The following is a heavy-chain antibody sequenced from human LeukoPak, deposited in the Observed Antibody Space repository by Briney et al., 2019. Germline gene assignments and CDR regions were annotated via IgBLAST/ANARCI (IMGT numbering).Heavy chain of an antibody. D-gene: IGHD3-10*01. CDR1: GFTFDDYA. V-gene: IGHV3-9*01. J-gene: IGHJ3*02. CDR2: ISWNSGSI. CDR3: AKGVRITMVRGAFDI. Sequence: GGSLRLSCAASGFTFDDYAMHWVRHAPGKGLEWVSGISWNSGSIGYADSVKGRFTISRDNAKNSLYLQMNSLRAEDTAVYYCAKGVRITMVRGAFDIWGQGTMVTVSS.